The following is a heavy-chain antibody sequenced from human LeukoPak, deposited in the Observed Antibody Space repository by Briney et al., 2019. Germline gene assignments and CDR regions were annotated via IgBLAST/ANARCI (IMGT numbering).Heavy chain of an antibody. CDR3: AKDAYSGFSSSYNMDS. CDR2: INPNSGVT. Sequence: GASVKVFCKASGYTVTGHYLHWVRQAPGQGLEWMGWINPNSGVTNYAQKFQGRVTMTRDTSINTAYMELHSLTSDDTAMYYCAKDAYSGFSSSYNMDSWGQGTLVTVSS. V-gene: IGHV1-2*02. CDR1: GYTVTGHY. J-gene: IGHJ4*02. D-gene: IGHD5-18*01.